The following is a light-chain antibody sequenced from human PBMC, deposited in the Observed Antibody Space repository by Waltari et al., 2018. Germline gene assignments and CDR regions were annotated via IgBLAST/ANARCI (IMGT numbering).Light chain of an antibody. CDR1: QRVSRA. V-gene: IGKV3-20*01. CDR3: QHYLRLPVT. CDR2: GAS. Sequence: EIVFTQSPGTLSLALGERATVSCRASQRVSRALAWYQQKPGQAPRLLIDGASTRATVIQDRFSGSGSGTDFSLTISRLEPVDFAVYYCQHYLRLPVTFGQGTTVEI. J-gene: IGKJ1*01.